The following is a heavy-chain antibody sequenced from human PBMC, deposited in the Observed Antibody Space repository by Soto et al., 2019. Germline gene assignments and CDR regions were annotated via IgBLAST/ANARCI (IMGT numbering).Heavy chain of an antibody. J-gene: IGHJ6*03. CDR3: AREGITGTLRMDV. CDR1: GGSISSSSYY. CDR2: IYYSGST. V-gene: IGHV4-39*02. D-gene: IGHD1-20*01. Sequence: SETLSLTCTVSGGSISSSSYYWGWIRQPPGKGLEWIGSIYYSGSTYYNPSLKSRVTISVDTSKNQFSLKLSSVTAADTAVYYCAREGITGTLRMDVWGKGTKVTVSS.